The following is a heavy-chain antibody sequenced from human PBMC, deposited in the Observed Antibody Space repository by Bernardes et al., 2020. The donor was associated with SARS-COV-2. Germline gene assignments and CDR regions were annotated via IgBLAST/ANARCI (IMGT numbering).Heavy chain of an antibody. CDR3: ARHKTGYYGMDV. J-gene: IGHJ6*02. CDR2: IYYSGVT. CDR1: GGSISSYY. V-gene: IGHV4-59*08. D-gene: IGHD3-9*01. Sequence: SETLSLTCTVPGGSISSYYWSWIRQPPGKGLEWIGYIYYSGVTNYNPSLKSRVTISVDTSKNQFSLKMSSVTAADTAVYYCARHKTGYYGMDVWGQGTTVTVSS.